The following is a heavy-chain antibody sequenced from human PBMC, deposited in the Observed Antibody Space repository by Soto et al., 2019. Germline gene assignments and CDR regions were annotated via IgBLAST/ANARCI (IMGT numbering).Heavy chain of an antibody. CDR3: ARFFGSGFDS. J-gene: IGHJ4*02. CDR1: GFTFSTDT. CDR2: ISTSGATR. Sequence: EVQLVESGGGLVQPGGSLRLSCVASGFTFSTDTMNWVRQAPGKGLEWVAHISTSGATRYYADSVKGRFTISRDNAKTPLYLQMDSLRNEDTAVYYGARFFGSGFDSWGQGTLVTVSS. V-gene: IGHV3-48*02. D-gene: IGHD1-26*01.